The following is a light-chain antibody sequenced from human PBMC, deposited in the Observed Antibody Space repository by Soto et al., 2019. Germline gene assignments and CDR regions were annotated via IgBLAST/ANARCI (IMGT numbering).Light chain of an antibody. V-gene: IGKV1-12*01. Sequence: DIQMTQSPSSVSASVGDRVTITCRASQGISSWLAWYQQKPGKAPKLLIYAASSLQSWVPSRFSSTGSRTDLTLSNRSRQADEIAISYSQHAKRGHPIFGGWTKVEIK. CDR3: QHAKRGHPI. J-gene: IGKJ4*01. CDR2: AAS. CDR1: QGISSW.